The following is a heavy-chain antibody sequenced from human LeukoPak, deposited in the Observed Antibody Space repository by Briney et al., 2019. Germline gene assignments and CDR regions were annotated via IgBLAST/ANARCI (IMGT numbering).Heavy chain of an antibody. D-gene: IGHD7-27*01. J-gene: IGHJ4*02. Sequence: GGSLRLSCAASGFTFSRYSMNWVRQAPGKGLEWVSSISISSSYIYYADSVKGRFTMTSDTSISTAYMELSSLRFEDTAVYYCARNYLGLSYWGQGTLVTVSS. CDR3: ARNYLGLSY. CDR1: GFTFSRYS. CDR2: ISISSSYI. V-gene: IGHV3-21*04.